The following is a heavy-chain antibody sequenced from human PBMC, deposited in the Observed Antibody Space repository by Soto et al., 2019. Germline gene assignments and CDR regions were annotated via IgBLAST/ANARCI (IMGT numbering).Heavy chain of an antibody. D-gene: IGHD3-22*01. CDR2: ISAYNGNT. J-gene: IGHJ4*02. CDR3: ARVKVHYYDSSGYGYFDY. Sequence: QVQLVQSGAEVKKPGASVKVSCKASGYTFTSYGISWVRQAPGQGLEWMGWISAYNGNTNYAQKLQGRVTMTADTSTSTAYMELRSLRSDDTAVYYCARVKVHYYDSSGYGYFDYWGQGTLVTVSS. CDR1: GYTFTSYG. V-gene: IGHV1-18*01.